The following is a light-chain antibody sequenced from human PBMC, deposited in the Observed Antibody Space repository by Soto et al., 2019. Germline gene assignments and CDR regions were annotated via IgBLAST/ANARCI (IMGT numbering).Light chain of an antibody. CDR3: HQYGSSPPYT. V-gene: IGKV3-20*01. Sequence: EVVLTQSPGTLSLSPGESATLSCRASQSVSNNYFAWYQQKPGQAPRLLIFGSSDRATGIPDRFSGSGSGTDFTLTISRLEPVDFVVYYCHQYGSSPPYTFGQGTKLEIK. CDR1: QSVSNNY. J-gene: IGKJ2*01. CDR2: GSS.